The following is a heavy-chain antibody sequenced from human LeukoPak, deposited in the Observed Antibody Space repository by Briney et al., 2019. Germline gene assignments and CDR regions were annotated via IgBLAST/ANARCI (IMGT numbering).Heavy chain of an antibody. CDR3: ARDRSGSYVGDY. Sequence: ASVKVSCKASGGTFSSYAISWVRQAPGQGLEWMGGITPMFGTANYAQKFQGRVTITADESTSTAYMELSSLRSEDTAVYYCARDRSGSYVGDYWGQGTLVTVSS. CDR1: GGTFSSYA. D-gene: IGHD1-26*01. J-gene: IGHJ4*02. CDR2: ITPMFGTA. V-gene: IGHV1-69*13.